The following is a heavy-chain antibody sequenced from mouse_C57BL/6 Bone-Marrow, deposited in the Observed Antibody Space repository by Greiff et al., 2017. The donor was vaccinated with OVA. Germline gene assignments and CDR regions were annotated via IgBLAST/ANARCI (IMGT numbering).Heavy chain of an antibody. V-gene: IGHV7-3*01. J-gene: IGHJ2*01. D-gene: IGHD1-1*01. CDR1: GFTFTDYY. CDR3: ARYISPIYDLLFDY. Sequence: DVMLVESGGGLVQPGGSLSLSCAASGFTFTDYYMSWVRQPPGKALEWLGFIRNKANGYTTEYSASVKGRFTISRDNSQSILYLQMNALRAEDSATYYCARYISPIYDLLFDYWGQGTTLTVSS. CDR2: IRNKANGYTT.